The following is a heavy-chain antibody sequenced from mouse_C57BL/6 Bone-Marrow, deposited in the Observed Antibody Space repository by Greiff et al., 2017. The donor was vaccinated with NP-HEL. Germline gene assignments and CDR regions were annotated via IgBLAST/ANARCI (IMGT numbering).Heavy chain of an antibody. Sequence: EVHLVESGPELVKPGASVKISCKASGYSFTGYYMNWVKQSPEKSLEWIGEINPSTGGTTYNQTFKAKATLTVDKSSSTAYMQLKSLTSEDSAVYYCARTEGNPAWFAYWGQGTLVTVSA. J-gene: IGHJ3*01. D-gene: IGHD2-1*01. CDR1: GYSFTGYY. CDR3: ARTEGNPAWFAY. V-gene: IGHV1-42*01. CDR2: INPSTGGT.